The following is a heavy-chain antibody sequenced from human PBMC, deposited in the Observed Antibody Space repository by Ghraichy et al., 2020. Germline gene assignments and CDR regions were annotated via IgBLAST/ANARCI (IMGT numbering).Heavy chain of an antibody. CDR2: ISSSSSYI. V-gene: IGHV3-21*01. CDR3: ARGRGYWGDAFDI. CDR1: GFTFSSYS. J-gene: IGHJ3*02. D-gene: IGHD7-27*01. Sequence: GGSLRLSCAASGFTFSSYSMNWVRQAPGKGLEWVSSISSSSSYIYYADSVKGRFTISRDNAKNSLYLQMNSLRAEDTAVYYCARGRGYWGDAFDIWGQGTMVTVSS.